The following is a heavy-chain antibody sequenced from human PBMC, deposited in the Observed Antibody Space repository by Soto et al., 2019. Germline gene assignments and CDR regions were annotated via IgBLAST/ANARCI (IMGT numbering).Heavy chain of an antibody. CDR1: GGTFSSYA. CDR3: ARWASIAARLDYFDY. V-gene: IGHV1-69*01. D-gene: IGHD6-6*01. Sequence: QVQLVQSGAEVKKPGSSVKVSCKASGGTFSSYAISWVRQAPGQGLEWMGGIIPIFGTANYAQKFQGRVTITADESTSTAYMELGSLRSEDTAVYYCARWASIAARLDYFDYWGQGTLVTVSS. CDR2: IIPIFGTA. J-gene: IGHJ4*02.